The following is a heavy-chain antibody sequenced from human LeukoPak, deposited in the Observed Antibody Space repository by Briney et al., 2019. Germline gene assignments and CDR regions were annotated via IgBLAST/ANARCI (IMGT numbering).Heavy chain of an antibody. D-gene: IGHD6-19*01. CDR1: GYTFTSYD. CDR3: ARAQKQWLVRGYWFDP. J-gene: IGHJ5*02. V-gene: IGHV1-8*03. CDR2: MNPNSGNT. Sequence: GASVKVSCKASGYTFTSYDINWVRQATGQGLEWMGWMNPNSGNTGYAQKFQGRVTITRNTSISTAYMELSSLRSEDTAVYYCARAQKQWLVRGYWFDPRGQGTLVTVSS.